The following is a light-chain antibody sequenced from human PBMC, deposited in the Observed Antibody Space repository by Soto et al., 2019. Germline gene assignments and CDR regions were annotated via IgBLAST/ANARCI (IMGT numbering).Light chain of an antibody. J-gene: IGLJ1*01. CDR3: QSYDSRLSGSV. CDR1: SSNIGSNT. CDR2: GDT. V-gene: IGLV1-40*01. Sequence: QSVLTQPPSASGTPGQRVTISCSGSSSNIGSNTVNWYQHLPGAAPKLLITGDTSRPSGVPDRFSGSKSGASASLAITGLQAEDEADYYCQSYDSRLSGSVFGTGTKVTVL.